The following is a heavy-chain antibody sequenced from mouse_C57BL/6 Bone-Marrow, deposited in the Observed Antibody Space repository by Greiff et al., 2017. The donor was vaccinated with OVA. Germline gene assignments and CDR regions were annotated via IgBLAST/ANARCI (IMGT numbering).Heavy chain of an antibody. V-gene: IGHV1-85*01. J-gene: IGHJ3*01. CDR1: GYTFTSYD. CDR3: ATYYPFAY. D-gene: IGHD1-1*01. Sequence: QVQLKESGPELVKPGASVKLSCKASGYTFTSYDINWVKQRPGQGLEWIGWIYPRDGSTKYNEKFKGKATLTVDTSSSTAYMELHSLTSEDSAVYFCATYYPFAYWGQGTLVTVSA. CDR2: IYPRDGST.